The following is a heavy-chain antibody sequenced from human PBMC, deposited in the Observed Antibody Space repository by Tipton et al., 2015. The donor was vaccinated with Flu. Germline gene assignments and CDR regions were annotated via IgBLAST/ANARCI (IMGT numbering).Heavy chain of an antibody. CDR3: AKELFRASSGSRGGGY. J-gene: IGHJ4*02. Sequence: SLRLSCAASGFTFDYYGMHWVRQAPGKGLEWLAYTWYDGSHTKYAHSVKGRFTISRDNSRNTVYLQMNSLRAEDTAMYYCAKELFRASSGSRGGGYWGQGTLVTVSS. D-gene: IGHD3-10*01. V-gene: IGHV3-33*06. CDR2: TWYDGSHT. CDR1: GFTFDYYG.